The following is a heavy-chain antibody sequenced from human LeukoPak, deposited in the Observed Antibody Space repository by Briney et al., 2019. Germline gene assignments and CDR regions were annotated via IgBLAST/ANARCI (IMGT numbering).Heavy chain of an antibody. CDR2: ISGSSRHK. Sequence: PGGALRLSCAASGFTFTIYTMNTVRQAPGKGLEWISSISGSSRHKYYADSVKGRFTISRDNAKNTLYLQMNSLRAEDTAVYYCARTANFAAGYYIDYWGQGTLVTVSS. D-gene: IGHD6-13*01. CDR1: GFTFTIYT. V-gene: IGHV3-21*01. CDR3: ARTANFAAGYYIDY. J-gene: IGHJ4*02.